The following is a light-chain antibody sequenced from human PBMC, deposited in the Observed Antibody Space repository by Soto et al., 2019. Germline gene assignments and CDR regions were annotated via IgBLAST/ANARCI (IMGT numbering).Light chain of an antibody. CDR1: SSDVGGYNY. CDR2: DVS. Sequence: QSALTQPASVSASPGQSVSISCTGTSSDVGGYNYVSWYQHYPGKAPKLIIYDVSNRPSGIFNRFSGSKSGNTASLTISGLQAEDEADYYCSSFARSSTLVFGGGTKLTVL. J-gene: IGLJ2*01. V-gene: IGLV2-14*03. CDR3: SSFARSSTLV.